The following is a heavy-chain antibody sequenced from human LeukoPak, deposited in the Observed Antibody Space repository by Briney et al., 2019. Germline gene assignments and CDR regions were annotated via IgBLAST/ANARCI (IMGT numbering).Heavy chain of an antibody. Sequence: GGSLRPSCAPSGFTFSSHAMHWVRQAPGKGLEWVAVIPYDGSNTYYADSVKGRFTISRDNSKNTLYLQMNSLRAEDTAVYYCAKNTKPTLVTPDFWGQGTLVTVSS. J-gene: IGHJ4*02. CDR2: IPYDGSNT. CDR1: GFTFSSHA. D-gene: IGHD4-23*01. CDR3: AKNTKPTLVTPDF. V-gene: IGHV3-30*18.